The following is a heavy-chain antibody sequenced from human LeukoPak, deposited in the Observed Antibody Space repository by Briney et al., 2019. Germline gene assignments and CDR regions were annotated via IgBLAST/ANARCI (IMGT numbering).Heavy chain of an antibody. CDR2: INPNSGGT. CDR3: ARVVSSGTSFDY. Sequence: ASVKVSCKASGYTFTGYYMHWVRQAPGQGLEWMGWINPNSGGTNYAQKLQGRVTMTTDTSTSTAYMELRSLRSDDTAVYYCARVVSSGTSFDYWGQGTLVTVSS. V-gene: IGHV1-2*02. CDR1: GYTFTGYY. D-gene: IGHD6-25*01. J-gene: IGHJ4*02.